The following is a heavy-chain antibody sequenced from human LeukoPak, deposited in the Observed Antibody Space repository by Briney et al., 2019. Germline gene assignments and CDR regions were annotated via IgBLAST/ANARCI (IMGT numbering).Heavy chain of an antibody. Sequence: SETLSHTCTVSVCSKRPYHWTWIRQPRAKGLAWIGFIYYTGSTNYNPSLKSRVTISVDTSKNQFSLKLSSVTAADTAVYYCAGMRITTPTVRTLDYWGQGTLVTVSS. J-gene: IGHJ4*02. V-gene: IGHV4-59*01. CDR2: IYYTGST. D-gene: IGHD1-14*01. CDR3: AGMRITTPTVRTLDY. CDR1: VCSKRPYH.